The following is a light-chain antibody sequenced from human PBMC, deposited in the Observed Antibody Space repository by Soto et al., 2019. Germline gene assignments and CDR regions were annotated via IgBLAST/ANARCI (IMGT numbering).Light chain of an antibody. CDR1: QSVSSTY. CDR3: QQYERSPPT. CDR2: GAS. V-gene: IGKV3-20*01. Sequence: EIVLTQSPGTLSLSPGERATLSCRASQSVSSTYLAWYQQKPGQAPSLLIDGASRRATGIPDRFSGSGSGTDFTLTISRLEPEDFAVYYCQQYERSPPTFGGGTKVEIK. J-gene: IGKJ4*01.